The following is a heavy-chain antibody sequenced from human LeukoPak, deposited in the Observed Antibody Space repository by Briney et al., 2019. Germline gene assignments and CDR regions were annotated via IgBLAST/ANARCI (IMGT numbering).Heavy chain of an antibody. Sequence: GGSLRLSCAASGFTFSSYGMHWVRQAPGKGLEWVAVISYDGSNKYYADSVKGRFTISRDNSKNTLYLQMNSLRAEDTAVYYCARASRLGLAGMFDYWGQGTLVTVSS. CDR1: GFTFSSYG. J-gene: IGHJ4*02. CDR2: ISYDGSNK. D-gene: IGHD5/OR15-5a*01. CDR3: ARASRLGLAGMFDY. V-gene: IGHV3-30*03.